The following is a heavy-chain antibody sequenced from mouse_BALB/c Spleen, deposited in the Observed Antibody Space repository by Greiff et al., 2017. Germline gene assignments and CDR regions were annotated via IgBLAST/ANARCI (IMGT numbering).Heavy chain of an antibody. J-gene: IGHJ3*01. V-gene: IGHV1-82*01. Sequence: QVQLKESGPELVKPGASVKISCKASGYAFSSSWMNWVKQRPGQGLEWIGRIYPGDGDTNYNGKFKGKATLTADKSSSTAYMQLSSLTSVDSAVYFCARGGDYYGSGAYWGQGTLVTVSA. CDR3: ARGGDYYGSGAY. CDR1: GYAFSSSW. CDR2: IYPGDGDT. D-gene: IGHD1-1*01.